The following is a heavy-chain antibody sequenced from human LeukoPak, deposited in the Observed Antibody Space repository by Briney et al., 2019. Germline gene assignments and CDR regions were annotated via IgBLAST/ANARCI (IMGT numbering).Heavy chain of an antibody. D-gene: IGHD4-17*01. CDR1: GGSISSYY. J-gene: IGHJ4*02. CDR2: IYYSGST. CDR3: ARHAHHGDFRNFDY. V-gene: IGHV4-59*08. Sequence: PSETLSLTCTVSGGSISSYYWSWIRQPPGKGLEWIGYIYYSGSTNYNPSLKSRVTISVDTSKNQFSLKLSSVTAADTAVYYCARHAHHGDFRNFDYWGQENLVTVSS.